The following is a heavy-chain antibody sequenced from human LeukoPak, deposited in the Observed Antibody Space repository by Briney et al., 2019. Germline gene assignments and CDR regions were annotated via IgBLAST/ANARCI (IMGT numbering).Heavy chain of an antibody. CDR3: ARVGRWLQSTDY. CDR2: IYYSGST. D-gene: IGHD5-24*01. CDR1: GGSVSSGNYY. J-gene: IGHJ4*02. Sequence: PSEALSLTCTVSGGSVSSGNYYWSWIRQPPGKGLEWIGYIYYSGSTNYNPSLKSRVTISVDTSKNQFSLKLSSVTAADTAVYYCARVGRWLQSTDYWGQGTLVTVSS. V-gene: IGHV4-61*01.